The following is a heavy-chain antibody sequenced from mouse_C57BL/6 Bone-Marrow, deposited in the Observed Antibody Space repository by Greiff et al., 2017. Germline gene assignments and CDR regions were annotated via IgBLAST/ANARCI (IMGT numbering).Heavy chain of an antibody. Sequence: VQLVESGAELVRPGASVKLSCKASGYTFTDYYINWVKQRPGQGLEWIARIYPGSGNTYYNEKFKGKATLTAEKSSSTAYMQLSSLTSEDSAVYFCARSEYYYGSSAYYFDGWGQGTTLTVPS. V-gene: IGHV1-76*01. CDR1: GYTFTDYY. CDR2: IYPGSGNT. J-gene: IGHJ2*01. D-gene: IGHD1-1*01. CDR3: ARSEYYYGSSAYYFDG.